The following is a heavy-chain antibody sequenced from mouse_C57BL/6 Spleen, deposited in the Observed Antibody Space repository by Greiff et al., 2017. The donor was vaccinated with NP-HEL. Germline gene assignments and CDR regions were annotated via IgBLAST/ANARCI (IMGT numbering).Heavy chain of an antibody. Sequence: QVQLKQPGAELVKPGASVKLSCKASGYTFTSYWMHWVKQRPGQGLEWIGMIHPNSGSTNYTEKFKSKATLTVDTSSSTAYMQLSSLTSEDSAVYCCARYPPFDYWGQGTTLTVSS. CDR3: ARYPPFDY. V-gene: IGHV1-64*01. CDR1: GYTFTSYW. J-gene: IGHJ2*01. CDR2: IHPNSGST.